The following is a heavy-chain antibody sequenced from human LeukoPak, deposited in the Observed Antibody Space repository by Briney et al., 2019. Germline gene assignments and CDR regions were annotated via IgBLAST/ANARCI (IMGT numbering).Heavy chain of an antibody. Sequence: SQTLSLTCTVSGGSITSSDYYWDWIRQPPGKGLEWIGSVYNTGSSYYNGAFKSRATISIDTSKNLFSLKLKSVTAADTAMYYCARKTVTNWFDPWGQGTLVTVSS. CDR1: GGSITSSDYY. J-gene: IGHJ5*02. CDR2: VYNTGSS. D-gene: IGHD4-17*01. CDR3: ARKTVTNWFDP. V-gene: IGHV4-39*01.